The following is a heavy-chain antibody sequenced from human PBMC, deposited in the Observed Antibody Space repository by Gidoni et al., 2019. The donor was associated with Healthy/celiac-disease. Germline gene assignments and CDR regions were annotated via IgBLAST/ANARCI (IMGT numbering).Heavy chain of an antibody. CDR3: ARPDYDFWSGYRGWFDP. Sequence: QVQLVQSGAEVKKPGSSVKVSCKASGGTFSSYAISWVRQAPGQGLEWMGGIIPIFGTANYAQKFQGRVTITADKSTSTAYMELSSLRSEDTAVYYCARPDYDFWSGYRGWFDPWGQGTLVTVSS. CDR2: IIPIFGTA. CDR1: GGTFSSYA. D-gene: IGHD3-3*01. J-gene: IGHJ5*02. V-gene: IGHV1-69*06.